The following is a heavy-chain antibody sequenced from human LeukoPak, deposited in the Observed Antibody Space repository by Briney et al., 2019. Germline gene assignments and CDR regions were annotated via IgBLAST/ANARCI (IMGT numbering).Heavy chain of an antibody. V-gene: IGHV4-4*02. Sequence: HSETLSLTCTVSGGSISSSNWWSWVRQPPGKGLEWIGEIYHSGSTNYNPSLKSRVTISVDKSKNQFSLKLSSVTAADTAVYYCASINYYGSGSSDFDYWGQGTLVTVSS. CDR1: GGSISSSNW. D-gene: IGHD3-10*01. J-gene: IGHJ4*02. CDR2: IYHSGST. CDR3: ASINYYGSGSSDFDY.